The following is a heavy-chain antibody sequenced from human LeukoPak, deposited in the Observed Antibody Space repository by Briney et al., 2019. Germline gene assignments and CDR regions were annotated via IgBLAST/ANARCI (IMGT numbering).Heavy chain of an antibody. CDR3: ARHDNWNHGTDWFDP. D-gene: IGHD1-14*01. Sequence: SETLSPTCTVSGGSISSHYWSWIRQPPGKGLEWIAYTHSSGDTNYNASLKSRVTISVDTSKNQFSLKLTSVTAADTAVYYCARHDNWNHGTDWFDPWGQGTLVTVSS. V-gene: IGHV4-59*08. J-gene: IGHJ5*02. CDR1: GGSISSHY. CDR2: THSSGDT.